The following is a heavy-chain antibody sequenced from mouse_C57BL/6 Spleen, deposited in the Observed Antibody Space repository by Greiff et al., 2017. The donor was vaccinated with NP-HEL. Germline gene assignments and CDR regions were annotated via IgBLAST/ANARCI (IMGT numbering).Heavy chain of an antibody. V-gene: IGHV1-26*01. CDR1: GYTFTDYY. CDR2: INPNNGGT. J-gene: IGHJ4*01. D-gene: IGHD2-2*01. CDR3: ARGWLRRAMDY. Sequence: VQLQQSGPELVKPGASVKISCKASGYTFTDYYMNWVKQSHGKSLEWIGDINPNNGGTSYNQKFKGKATLTVDKSSSTAYMELRSLTSEDSAVYYCARGWLRRAMDYWGQGTSVTVSS.